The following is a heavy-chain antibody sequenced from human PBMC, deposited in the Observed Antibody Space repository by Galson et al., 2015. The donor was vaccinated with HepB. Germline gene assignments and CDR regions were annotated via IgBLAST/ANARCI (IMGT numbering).Heavy chain of an antibody. D-gene: IGHD6-13*01. Sequence: SVKVSCKASGGTFSSYTISWVRQAPGQGLEWMGRIIPILGIANYAQKFQGRVTITADKSTSTAYMELSSLRSEDTAVYYCASLSSSWYAYYYYGMDVWGQGTTVTVSS. V-gene: IGHV1-69*02. CDR1: GGTFSSYT. J-gene: IGHJ6*02. CDR3: ASLSSSWYAYYYYGMDV. CDR2: IIPILGIA.